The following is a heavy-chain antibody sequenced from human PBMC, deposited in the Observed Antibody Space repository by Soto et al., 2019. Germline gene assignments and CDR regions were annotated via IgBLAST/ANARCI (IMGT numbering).Heavy chain of an antibody. D-gene: IGHD3-9*01. CDR3: AKESPRGYDILTGYPQRIRGRHLPDY. V-gene: IGHV3-30*18. CDR1: GFTFSSYG. CDR2: ISYDGSNK. Sequence: GGSLRLSCAASGFTFSSYGMHWVRQAPGKGLEWVAVISYDGSNKYYADSVKGRFTISRDNSKNTLYLQMNSLRAEDTAVYYCAKESPRGYDILTGYPQRIRGRHLPDYWGQGTLVTVSS. J-gene: IGHJ4*02.